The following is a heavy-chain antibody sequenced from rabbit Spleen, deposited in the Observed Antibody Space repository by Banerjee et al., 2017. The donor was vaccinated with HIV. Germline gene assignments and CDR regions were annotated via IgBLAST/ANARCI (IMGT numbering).Heavy chain of an antibody. CDR2: IYTGNFKT. Sequence: QSLEESGGGLVQPEGSLTLTCTASGFSFSRSYDMCWVRQAPGKGLEWIACIYTGNFKTYYASWAKGRFTISKTSSTTVTLQMTSLTVADTATYFCARDLTDVIGWNFGWWGQGTLVTVS. D-gene: IGHD1-1*01. J-gene: IGHJ4*01. CDR1: GFSFSRSYD. V-gene: IGHV1S40*01. CDR3: ARDLTDVIGWNFGW.